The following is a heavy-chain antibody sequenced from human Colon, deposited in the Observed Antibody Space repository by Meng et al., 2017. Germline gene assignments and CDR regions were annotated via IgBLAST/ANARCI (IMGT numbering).Heavy chain of an antibody. CDR3: ARGLQGPRLSI. J-gene: IGHJ3*02. Sequence: SETLSPTCAVYGGSFNGYYLTWVRQSPEKGLEWIGEINHRGSPHYNPSLNSRVSISVDTSENQFSLKLTSVTAADAAVYYCARGLQGPRLSIWGQGTMVTVSS. CDR2: INHRGSP. V-gene: IGHV4-34*01. CDR1: GGSFNGYY.